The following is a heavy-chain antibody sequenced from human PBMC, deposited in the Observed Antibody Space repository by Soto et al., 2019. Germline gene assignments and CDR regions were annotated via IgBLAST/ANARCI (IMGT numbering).Heavy chain of an antibody. CDR2: IYSGGST. CDR3: ARATKDQYYDFWSGYPQANYMAV. CDR1: GFTVSSNY. Sequence: PGGSLRLSCAASGFTVSSNYMSWVRQAPGKGLEWVSVIYSGGSTYYADSVKGRFTISRDNSKNTLYLQMNSLRAEDTAVYYCARATKDQYYDFWSGYPQANYMAVWGKGTTVTVSS. V-gene: IGHV3-66*01. D-gene: IGHD3-3*01. J-gene: IGHJ6*03.